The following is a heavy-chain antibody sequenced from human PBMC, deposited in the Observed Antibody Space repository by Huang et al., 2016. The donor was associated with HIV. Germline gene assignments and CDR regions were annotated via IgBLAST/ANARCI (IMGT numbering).Heavy chain of an antibody. J-gene: IGHJ3*01. V-gene: IGHV1-69*13. CDR1: GGSFNNLG. CDR2: IIPRLGTR. Sequence: QVQLVQSGAEVRKPGSSVKVSCRASGGSFNNLGINWVRQAPGQGLEWRGGIIPRLGTRNDAQGFQGRVTITADETTGVVYMELSSLRSDDTAVYFCAKRGGAWGSPYAFDLWGPGTMVTVSS. CDR3: AKRGGAWGSPYAFDL. D-gene: IGHD3-16*01.